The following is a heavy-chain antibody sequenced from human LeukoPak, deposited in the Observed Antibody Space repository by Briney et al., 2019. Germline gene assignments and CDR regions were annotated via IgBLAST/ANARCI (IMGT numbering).Heavy chain of an antibody. CDR1: GGSISSYY. CDR2: IYYSGST. Sequence: SETLSPTCTVSGGSISSYYWSWIRQPPGKGLEWIGYIYYSGSTNYNPSLKSRVTISVDTSKNQFSLKLSSVTAADTAVYYCARPSGSYDSSGYYSEYFQHWGQGTLVTVSS. J-gene: IGHJ1*01. CDR3: ARPSGSYDSSGYYSEYFQH. D-gene: IGHD3-22*01. V-gene: IGHV4-59*01.